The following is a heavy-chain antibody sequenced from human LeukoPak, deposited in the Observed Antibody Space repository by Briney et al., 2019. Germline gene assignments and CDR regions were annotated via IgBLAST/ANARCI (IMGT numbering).Heavy chain of an antibody. D-gene: IGHD3-22*01. CDR3: ARGDYDLPFFDY. CDR1: GFTFSSYA. CDR2: ISYDGSNK. V-gene: IGHV3-30-3*01. J-gene: IGHJ4*02. Sequence: PGRSLRLSCAASGFTFSSYAMHWVRQAPGEGLEWVAVISYDGSNKYYADSVKGRFTISRDNSKNTLYLQMNSLRAEDTAVYYCARGDYDLPFFDYWGQGTLVTVSS.